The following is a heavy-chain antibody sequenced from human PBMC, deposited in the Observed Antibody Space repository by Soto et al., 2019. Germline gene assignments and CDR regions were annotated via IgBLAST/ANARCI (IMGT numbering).Heavy chain of an antibody. D-gene: IGHD5-12*01. CDR3: VRDWRDGYDHSFNH. CDR1: GFTFNSYY. CDR2: IKPDGSEK. Sequence: EVQLVESGGGLVQPGGSLRLSCAASGFTFNSYYMSWVRQAPGEGLAWVANIKPDGSEKYYVDSVEGRFTISRDNARNSLYLQMNSLRAEDTAVYYCVRDWRDGYDHSFNHWGQGTPVTVSS. V-gene: IGHV3-7*03. J-gene: IGHJ4*02.